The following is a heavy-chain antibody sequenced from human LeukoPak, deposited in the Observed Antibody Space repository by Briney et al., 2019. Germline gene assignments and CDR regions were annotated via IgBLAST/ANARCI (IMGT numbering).Heavy chain of an antibody. CDR3: AKGAIFDS. J-gene: IGHJ4*02. D-gene: IGHD2-2*01. CDR1: GFNFNKYI. CDR2: IDSGGTTT. Sequence: GGSLRLSXAASGFNFNKYIMNWVRQAPGRGLEWVSNIDSGGTTTYYADSVKGRFTISRDDAKNSLYLQMNSLRDEDTAVYYCAKGAIFDSWGQGNLVTVSS. V-gene: IGHV3-48*02.